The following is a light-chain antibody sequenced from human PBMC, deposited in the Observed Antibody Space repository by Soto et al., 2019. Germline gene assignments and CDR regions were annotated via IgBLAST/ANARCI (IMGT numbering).Light chain of an antibody. CDR3: MQATQFPPL. V-gene: IGKV2-24*01. CDR1: QRLVHSDGNTY. Sequence: DIVMTQTPLSLSVTLGQPASISCRSSQRLVHSDGNTYLAWLHQRPGQPPRLLIYKISTRFAGVPDRFSVSGAGTDFTLKISRVEAEDVGIYYCMQATQFPPLFGGGTKVEIK. J-gene: IGKJ4*01. CDR2: KIS.